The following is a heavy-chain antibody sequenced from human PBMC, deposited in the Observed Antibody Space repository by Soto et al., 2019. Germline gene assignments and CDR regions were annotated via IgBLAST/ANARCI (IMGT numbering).Heavy chain of an antibody. J-gene: IGHJ3*01. CDR1: GFTFSNHG. D-gene: IGHD4-17*01. CDR3: ARRVDYGDFVLDF. Sequence: EVHLLESGGGLVQPGGSLRLSCAASGFTFSNHGMTWVRQAPGKGLECVSGISGNGLNTYYADSVKGRFTISRDNSRNRMYPQMNSLRVEDAALYYCARRVDYGDFVLDFSGQGTMVTVSS. CDR2: ISGNGLNT. V-gene: IGHV3-23*01.